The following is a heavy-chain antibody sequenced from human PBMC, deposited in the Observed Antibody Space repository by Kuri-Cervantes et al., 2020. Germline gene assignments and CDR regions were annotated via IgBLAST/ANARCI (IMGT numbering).Heavy chain of an antibody. Sequence: ESLKISCTVSGASISTYYWSWIRQPAGKGLEWIGRFQTSGSTNYNPSLKSRVTISVDKSKNQFSLRLTSVTATDTARYFCASLGRVTTAFGFWGQGTLVTVSS. J-gene: IGHJ4*02. CDR2: FQTSGST. D-gene: IGHD4-17*01. CDR3: ASLGRVTTAFGF. CDR1: GASISTYY. V-gene: IGHV4-4*07.